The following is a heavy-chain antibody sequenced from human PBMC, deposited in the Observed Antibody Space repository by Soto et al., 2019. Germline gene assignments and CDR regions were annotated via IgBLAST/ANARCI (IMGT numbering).Heavy chain of an antibody. CDR3: ARGGSGDGYSAGGAMDC. J-gene: IGHJ4*02. CDR2: LSYYERDK. V-gene: IGHV3-30*04. CDR1: GFSFSSYV. Sequence: QVQLVESGGDVVQPGRSLRLSCETSGFSFSSYVLHWVRQAPGKGLEWVAVLSYYERDKYYADSVKGRFTISRDNSKNTLYLQMNSLRTEDTAVFYCARGGSGDGYSAGGAMDCWGQGTLVTVSS. D-gene: IGHD1-26*01.